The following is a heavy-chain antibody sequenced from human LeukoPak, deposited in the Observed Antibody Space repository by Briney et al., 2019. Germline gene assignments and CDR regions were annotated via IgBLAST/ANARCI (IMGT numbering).Heavy chain of an antibody. CDR3: AREGYYYYMDV. CDR1: GGSISSSSYY. Sequence: SETLSLTCTVSGGSISSSSYYWGWLRQPPGKGLEWIGSIYYSGSTYYNSSLKSRVTISVNTSKNQFSLKLSSVTAADTAVYYCAREGYYYYMDVWGKGTTVTVSS. V-gene: IGHV4-39*07. CDR2: IYYSGST. J-gene: IGHJ6*03.